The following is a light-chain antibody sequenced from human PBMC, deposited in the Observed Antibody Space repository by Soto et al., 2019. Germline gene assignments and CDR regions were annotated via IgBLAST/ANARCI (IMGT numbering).Light chain of an antibody. Sequence: QSALTQPPPASGSPGQSVTISCTGTSSDVGAYNYVSWYQQHPGKAPKLMIYEVNKRPSGVPDRFSGSKSGNTASLTVSGLQTEDEADYYCSSYGGSNNVAFGGGTKLTVL. V-gene: IGLV2-8*01. J-gene: IGLJ2*01. CDR1: SSDVGAYNY. CDR3: SSYGGSNNVA. CDR2: EVN.